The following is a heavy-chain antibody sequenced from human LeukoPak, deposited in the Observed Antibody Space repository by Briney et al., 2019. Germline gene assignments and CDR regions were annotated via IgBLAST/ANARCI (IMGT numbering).Heavy chain of an antibody. CDR2: IYYSGST. D-gene: IGHD6-19*01. CDR3: ARAVSGRFDY. J-gene: IGHJ4*02. CDR1: GGSMSPYH. Sequence: NTSETLSLTCTVSGGSMSPYHWGWIRQPPGKGLEWTGYIYYSGSTNYNPSLKSRVTISVGTSKNQFSLKLSSVTAADTAIYYCARAVSGRFDYWGQGTLVTVSS. V-gene: IGHV4-59*08.